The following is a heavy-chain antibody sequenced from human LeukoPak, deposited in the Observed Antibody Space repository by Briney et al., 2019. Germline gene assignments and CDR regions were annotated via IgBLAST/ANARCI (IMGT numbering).Heavy chain of an antibody. Sequence: ASVKVSCKASGYTFTTYYMHWVRQAPGQGLEWMGIINPSSGYTNYAQKFQGRVTMTRDTSTSTAYMELSSLRSEDTAVYYCAADRYDSSGYYHFDYWGQGTLVTVSS. CDR2: INPSSGYT. CDR1: GYTFTTYY. CDR3: AADRYDSSGYYHFDY. J-gene: IGHJ4*02. D-gene: IGHD3-22*01. V-gene: IGHV1-46*01.